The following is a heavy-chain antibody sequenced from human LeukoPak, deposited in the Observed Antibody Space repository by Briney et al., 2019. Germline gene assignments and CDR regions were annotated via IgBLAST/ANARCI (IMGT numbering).Heavy chain of an antibody. D-gene: IGHD3-22*01. CDR2: INPNSGGT. J-gene: IGHJ4*02. CDR3: ASLPTVYSRGYLAL. V-gene: IGHV1-2*02. CDR1: GYTFTGYY. Sequence: ASVKVSCKASGYTFTGYYMHWVRQAPGQGLEWMGWINPNSGGTNYAQEFQGRVTMTRDTSIRTAYMELSRLRSDDTAVYYCASLPTVYSRGYLALWGQGTLVTVSS.